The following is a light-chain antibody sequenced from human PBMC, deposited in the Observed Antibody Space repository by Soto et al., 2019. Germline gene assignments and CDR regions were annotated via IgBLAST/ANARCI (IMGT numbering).Light chain of an antibody. Sequence: DIQMTQSPSSLSASVGDRVTITCRASQGISNYLAWYQQKAGKVPKLLIYAASTLQSGVPTRFSGSGSGTDFTLTISSLPPEDVAAYYCQKYNTARWAFGQGTKVEI. V-gene: IGKV1-27*01. J-gene: IGKJ1*01. CDR1: QGISNY. CDR2: AAS. CDR3: QKYNTARWA.